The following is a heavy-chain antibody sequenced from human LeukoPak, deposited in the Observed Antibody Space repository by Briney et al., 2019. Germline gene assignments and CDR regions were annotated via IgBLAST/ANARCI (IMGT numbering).Heavy chain of an antibody. V-gene: IGHV4-39*01. D-gene: IGHD2-15*01. J-gene: IGHJ3*02. CDR2: IYYSGST. CDR1: GGSIGSSSYY. CDR3: ASLPVGYAFDI. Sequence: SETLSLTCTVSGGSIGSSSYYWGWIRQPPGKGLEWIGSIYYSGSTYYNPSLKSRVTISADTSKNQFSLKLSSVTAADTAVYYCASLPVGYAFDIWGQGTMVTVSS.